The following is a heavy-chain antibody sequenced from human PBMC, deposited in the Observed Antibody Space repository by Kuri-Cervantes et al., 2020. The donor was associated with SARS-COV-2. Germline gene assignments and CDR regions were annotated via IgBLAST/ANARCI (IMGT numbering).Heavy chain of an antibody. CDR3: ARDRSIAARPASYYYYMDV. D-gene: IGHD6-6*01. CDR2: VRSDGSNK. CDR1: GFIFSSYG. J-gene: IGHJ6*03. Sequence: GESLKISCAASGFIFSSYGMHWVRQAPGKGLEWVAFVRSDGSNKHYTDSVKGRFTISRDNSKNTLYLQMNSLRPEDTAVYYCARDRSIAARPASYYYYMDVWGKGTTVTVSS. V-gene: IGHV3-30*02.